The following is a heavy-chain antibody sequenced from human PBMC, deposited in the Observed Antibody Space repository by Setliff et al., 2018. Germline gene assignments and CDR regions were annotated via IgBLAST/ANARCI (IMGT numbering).Heavy chain of an antibody. CDR3: ARFFRPTALNFDAFDI. CDR1: GYTFTSYG. Sequence: EASVKVSCKASGYTFTSYGISWVRQAPGQGLEWMGWISAYNGNTNYAQKLQGRVTMTTDTSTSTAYMELRSLRSDDTAVYYCARFFRPTALNFDAFDIWGQGTMVTVSS. V-gene: IGHV1-18*01. J-gene: IGHJ3*02. D-gene: IGHD5-18*01. CDR2: ISAYNGNT.